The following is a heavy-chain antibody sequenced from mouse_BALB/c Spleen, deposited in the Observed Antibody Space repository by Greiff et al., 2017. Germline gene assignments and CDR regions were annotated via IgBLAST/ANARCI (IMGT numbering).Heavy chain of an antibody. CDR3: ARHGITTATGFDY. Sequence: EVKVVESGGGLVKPGGSLKLSCAASGFTFSSYAMSWVRQTPEKRLEWVATISSGGSYTYYPDSVKGRFTISRDNAKNTLYLQMSSLRSEDTAMYYCARHGITTATGFDYWGQGTTLTVSS. V-gene: IGHV5-9-3*01. D-gene: IGHD1-2*01. CDR2: ISSGGSYT. J-gene: IGHJ2*01. CDR1: GFTFSSYA.